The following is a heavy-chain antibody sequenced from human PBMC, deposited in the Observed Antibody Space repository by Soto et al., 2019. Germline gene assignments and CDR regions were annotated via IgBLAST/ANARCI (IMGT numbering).Heavy chain of an antibody. J-gene: IGHJ4*02. D-gene: IGHD3-16*01. Sequence: GGSLRLSCAASGFTVSSNYISWFRQAPGKGLEWVATIYSGGARHYADSVQGRFTISRDISKNMVYLQMNSLRAEDTAMYYCARVMIYGPNHFDYWGQGTLVTVSS. CDR1: GFTVSSNY. V-gene: IGHV3-53*01. CDR2: IYSGGAR. CDR3: ARVMIYGPNHFDY.